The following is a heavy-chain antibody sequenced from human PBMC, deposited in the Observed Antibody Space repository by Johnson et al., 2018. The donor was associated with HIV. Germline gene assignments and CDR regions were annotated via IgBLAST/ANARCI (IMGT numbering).Heavy chain of an antibody. D-gene: IGHD3-22*01. CDR2: ISSSGSTI. J-gene: IGHJ3*02. V-gene: IGHV3-48*01. Sequence: VQLVESGGGLVQPGGSLRLSCAASGFTVSSNYMSWVRQAPGKGLEWVSYISSSGSTIYYADSVKGRFTISRDNSKNTLYLQMNSLRAEDTALYYCAGAYYYDSSGYYDAFDIWGQGTMVTISS. CDR3: AGAYYYDSSGYYDAFDI. CDR1: GFTVSSNY.